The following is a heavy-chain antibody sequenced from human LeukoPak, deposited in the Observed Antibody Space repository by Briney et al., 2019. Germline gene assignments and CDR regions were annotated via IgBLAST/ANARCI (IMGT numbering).Heavy chain of an antibody. D-gene: IGHD3-22*01. CDR3: ARGARGTMIVVGNFDY. Sequence: SETLSLTCTVYGGSFSGYYWSWIRQPPGKGLEWIGEINHSGSTNYNPSLKSRVTISVDTSKNQFSLKLSSVTAADTAVYYCARGARGTMIVVGNFDYWGQGTLVTVSS. J-gene: IGHJ4*02. CDR1: GGSFSGYY. CDR2: INHSGST. V-gene: IGHV4-34*01.